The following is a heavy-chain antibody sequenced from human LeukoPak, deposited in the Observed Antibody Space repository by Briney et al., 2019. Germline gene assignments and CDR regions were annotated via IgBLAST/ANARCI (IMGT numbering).Heavy chain of an antibody. Sequence: PGGSLRLSCAASGFTVSSNYMSWVRQAPGRGLEWVSVIYSGGGTYYAESVKGRFTISRDNSKNTLYLQLNSLRAEDTAVYCCAKDQLYYLGSGSLTVGPFHGMDVWGQGTTVTVS. D-gene: IGHD3-10*01. CDR2: IYSGGGT. J-gene: IGHJ6*02. V-gene: IGHV3-66*01. CDR1: GFTVSSNY. CDR3: AKDQLYYLGSGSLTVGPFHGMDV.